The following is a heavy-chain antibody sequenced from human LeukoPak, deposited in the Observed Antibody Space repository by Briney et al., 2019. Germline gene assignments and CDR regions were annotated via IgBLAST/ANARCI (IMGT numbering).Heavy chain of an antibody. CDR1: GGTFSSYT. CDR2: IIPILGIA. V-gene: IGHV1-69*02. D-gene: IGHD5-18*01. CDR3: ARAHSYGGQASFDY. J-gene: IGHJ4*02. Sequence: SVTVSCKASGGTFSSYTISWVRQAPGQGLEWMGRIIPILGIANYAQKFQGRVTITADKSTSTAYMELSSLRSEDTAVYYCARAHSYGGQASFDYWGQGTLVTVSS.